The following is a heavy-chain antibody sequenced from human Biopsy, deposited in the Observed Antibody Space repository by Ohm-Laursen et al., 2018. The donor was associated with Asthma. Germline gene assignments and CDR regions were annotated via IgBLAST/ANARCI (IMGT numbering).Heavy chain of an antibody. CDR3: ARDRSYSGSAGFGHYYGMDV. D-gene: IGHD5-12*01. Sequence: TLSLTCSVSGYSISNGGYYWTWVRQRPGKGLEWIGDIYYNESTYYNQSLKSRVTISVDTSKNQFSLKVRSVTAADTAVYYCARDRSYSGSAGFGHYYGMDVWGQGTTVTVSS. V-gene: IGHV4-31*03. CDR2: IYYNEST. J-gene: IGHJ6*02. CDR1: GYSISNGGYY.